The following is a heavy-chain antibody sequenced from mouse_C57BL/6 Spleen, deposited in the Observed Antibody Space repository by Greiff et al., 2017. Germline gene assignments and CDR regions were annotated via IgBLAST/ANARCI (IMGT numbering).Heavy chain of an antibody. CDR2: INPNNGGT. D-gene: IGHD2-1*01. CDR3: ARDGNYGSYYAMDY. CDR1: GYTFTDYN. Sequence: VHVKQSGPELVKPGASVKIPCKASGYTFTDYNMDWVKQSHGKSLEWIGDINPNNGGTIYNQKFKGKATLTVDKSSSTAYMELRSLTSEDTAVYYCARDGNYGSYYAMDYWGQGTSVTVSS. V-gene: IGHV1-18*01. J-gene: IGHJ4*01.